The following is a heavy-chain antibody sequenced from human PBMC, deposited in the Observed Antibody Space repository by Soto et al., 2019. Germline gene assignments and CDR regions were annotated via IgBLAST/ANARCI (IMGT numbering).Heavy chain of an antibody. Sequence: EVQLVESGGALVQPGGSLRLSCAASGLTFSDRSMDWVRLAPGKGLEWVARSRSKANSYTTEYAASVKGRFTISRDDSKKSLYLQMNSLKTEDTAVYYCASLTTYWGQGTLVTVSS. CDR3: ASLTTY. CDR2: SRSKANSYTT. V-gene: IGHV3-72*01. CDR1: GLTFSDRS. J-gene: IGHJ4*02. D-gene: IGHD4-17*01.